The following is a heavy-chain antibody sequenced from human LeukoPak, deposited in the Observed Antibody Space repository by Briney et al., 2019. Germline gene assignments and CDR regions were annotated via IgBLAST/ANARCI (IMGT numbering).Heavy chain of an antibody. CDR3: AKDRGSSGWYSSY. Sequence: GRSLRLSCAASGFTFSSYGMHWVRQAPGKGLEWVAVISYDGSNKYYADSVKGRFTISRDNSKNTLYLQMNSLRAEDTAVYYCAKDRGSSGWYSSYWGQGTLVTVSS. CDR1: GFTFSSYG. CDR2: ISYDGSNK. D-gene: IGHD6-19*01. J-gene: IGHJ4*02. V-gene: IGHV3-30*18.